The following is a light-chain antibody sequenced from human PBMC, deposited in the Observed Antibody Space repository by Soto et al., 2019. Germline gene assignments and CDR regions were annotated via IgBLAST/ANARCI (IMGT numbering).Light chain of an antibody. CDR1: QSVRTY. V-gene: IGKV3-11*01. Sequence: EIVLTQSPVTMSLSPGDRATLSCRASQSVRTYLAWYQVKPGQAPRLLIYDASSRASGVPARFSGSGSGTDFTLPISSLEPEDFALYYCQQRNSWPPITFGQGTRLEIK. CDR3: QQRNSWPPIT. CDR2: DAS. J-gene: IGKJ5*01.